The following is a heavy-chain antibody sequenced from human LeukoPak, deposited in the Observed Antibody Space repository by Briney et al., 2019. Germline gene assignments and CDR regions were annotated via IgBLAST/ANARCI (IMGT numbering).Heavy chain of an antibody. V-gene: IGHV3-30*02. Sequence: AGSLRLSCAASGFTFSSYGIHWVRQAPGRGLEWVAFIRCDGSNKYYADSVKGRFTISRDNSKNTLYVQMNSLRAEDTAVYYCAKDLDSSSWYSPVDHWGQGTLVTVSS. CDR3: AKDLDSSSWYSPVDH. D-gene: IGHD6-13*01. CDR1: GFTFSSYG. J-gene: IGHJ4*02. CDR2: IRCDGSNK.